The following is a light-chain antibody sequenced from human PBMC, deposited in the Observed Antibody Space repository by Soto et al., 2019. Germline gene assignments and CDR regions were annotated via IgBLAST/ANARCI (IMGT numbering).Light chain of an antibody. CDR1: SSNIGSNT. CDR2: GND. CDR3: ATWDDSLNGRL. J-gene: IGLJ2*01. V-gene: IGLV1-44*01. Sequence: QSVLTQPPSASGTPGQRVTISCSGSSSNIGSNTVHWYQQLPGTAHKVLIFGNDQRPSGVPDRFSGSKSGTSASRAISGLQAEDEADYDCATWDDSLNGRLFGGGTKLTVL.